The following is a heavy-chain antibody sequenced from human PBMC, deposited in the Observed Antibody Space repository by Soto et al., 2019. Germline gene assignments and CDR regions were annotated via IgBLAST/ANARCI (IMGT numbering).Heavy chain of an antibody. D-gene: IGHD3-10*01. J-gene: IGHJ6*02. CDR1: GFSIISSSYY. CDR2: IYYSGST. Sequence: SETLSLTCTFSGFSIISSSYYWGWIRQPPGKGLEWIGSIYYSGSTYYNPSLKSRVTISVDTSKNQFSLKLSSVTAADTAVYYCARPMVRGVSGMDVWGQGTTVTVSS. CDR3: ARPMVRGVSGMDV. V-gene: IGHV4-39*01.